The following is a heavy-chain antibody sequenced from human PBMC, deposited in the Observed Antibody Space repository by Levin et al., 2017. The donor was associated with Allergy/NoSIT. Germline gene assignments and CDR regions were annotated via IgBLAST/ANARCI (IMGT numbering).Heavy chain of an antibody. V-gene: IGHV4-34*01. CDR3: ARGRVVEQQLPRGNFDY. CDR2: INHSGST. CDR1: GGSFSGYY. D-gene: IGHD6-13*01. J-gene: IGHJ4*02. Sequence: SETLSLTCAVYGGSFSGYYWSWIRQPPGKGLEWIGEINHSGSTNYNPSLKSRVTISVDTSKNQFSLKLSSVTAADTAVYYCARGRVVEQQLPRGNFDYWGQGTLVTVSS.